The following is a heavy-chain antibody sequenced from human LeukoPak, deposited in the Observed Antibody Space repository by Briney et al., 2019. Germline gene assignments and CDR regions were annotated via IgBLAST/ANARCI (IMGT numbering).Heavy chain of an antibody. CDR1: GYTLTELS. D-gene: IGHD1-26*01. CDR3: ATEVIGGSYWQPYFDY. Sequence: ASVKVSCKVSGYTLTELSMRWVRQAPGKGLEWMGGFDPEDGETIYAQKFQGRVTMTEDTSTDTAYMELSSLRSEDTAVYYCATEVIGGSYWQPYFDYWGQGTLVTVSS. V-gene: IGHV1-24*01. J-gene: IGHJ4*02. CDR2: FDPEDGET.